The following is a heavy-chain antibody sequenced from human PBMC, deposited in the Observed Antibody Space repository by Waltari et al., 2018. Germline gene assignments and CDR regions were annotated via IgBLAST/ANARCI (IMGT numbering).Heavy chain of an antibody. Sequence: EVQLVESGGGLVKPGGSLRLSCAASGFTFSSYSMNWVRQVPGKGLEWVSSISSSSSYIYYADSVKGRFTISRDNAKNSLYLQMNSLRAEDTAVYYCARGGYYDYIWGSYRIGWGQGTLVTVSS. CDR2: ISSSSSYI. V-gene: IGHV3-21*01. J-gene: IGHJ4*02. D-gene: IGHD3-16*02. CDR1: GFTFSSYS. CDR3: ARGGYYDYIWGSYRIG.